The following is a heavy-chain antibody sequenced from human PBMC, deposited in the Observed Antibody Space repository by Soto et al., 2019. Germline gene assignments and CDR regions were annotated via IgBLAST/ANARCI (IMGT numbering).Heavy chain of an antibody. J-gene: IGHJ4*02. D-gene: IGHD3-10*01. V-gene: IGHV1-69*01. CDR1: GGTFSSYA. Sequence: QVQLVQSGAEVKKPGSSVKVSCKASGGTFSSYAISWVRQAPGQGLEWMGGIIPIFGTANYAQKFQGRVTITADESTSTAYMELSSLISEDTAVYYCASPDYYGSGSYGGFDYWGQGTLVTVSS. CDR2: IIPIFGTA. CDR3: ASPDYYGSGSYGGFDY.